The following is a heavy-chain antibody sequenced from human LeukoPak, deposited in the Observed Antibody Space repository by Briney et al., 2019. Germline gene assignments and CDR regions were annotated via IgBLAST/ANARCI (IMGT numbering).Heavy chain of an antibody. D-gene: IGHD2-15*01. CDR1: GYRFTSYW. CDR3: ARGEMRYCTGGSCYDY. CDR2: IYPGDSDT. V-gene: IGHV5-51*01. J-gene: IGHJ4*02. Sequence: GESLKISCKGSGYRFTSYWIGWVRQMPGKGLEWMGIIYPGDSDTTYSPSFQGQVIISADKSISTAYLQWSSLKASDTAMYYCARGEMRYCTGGSCYDYWGQGTLVSVSS.